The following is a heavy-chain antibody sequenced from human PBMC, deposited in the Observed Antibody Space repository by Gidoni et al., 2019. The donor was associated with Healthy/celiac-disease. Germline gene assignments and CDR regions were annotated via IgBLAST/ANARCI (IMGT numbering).Heavy chain of an antibody. CDR3: ARDGSVVVVPAYGDNRDAFDI. Sequence: EVQLVESGGGLVQPGGSLRLSCAASGFTFSSYSMNWVRQAPGKGLEWVSYISSSSSTIYYADSVKGRFTISRDNAKNSLYLQMNSLRAEDTAVYYCARDGSVVVVPAYGDNRDAFDIWGQGTMVTVSS. D-gene: IGHD2-15*01. CDR2: ISSSSSTI. CDR1: GFTFSSYS. J-gene: IGHJ3*02. V-gene: IGHV3-48*01.